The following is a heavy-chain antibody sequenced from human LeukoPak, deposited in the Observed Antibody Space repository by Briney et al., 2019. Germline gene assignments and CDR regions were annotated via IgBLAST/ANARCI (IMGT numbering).Heavy chain of an antibody. CDR3: VSHSDTLTSYSFDY. D-gene: IGHD3-9*01. J-gene: IGHJ4*02. CDR1: GFTVSSNY. V-gene: IGHV3-53*01. Sequence: GGSLRLSCAASGFTVSSNYMSWVRQAPGKGLEWVSIIYSAGNTYYADPVKGRFTISRDSSKNTLSLQMNSLRAEDTAVYYCVSHSDTLTSYSFDYWGQGSLVTVSS. CDR2: IYSAGNT.